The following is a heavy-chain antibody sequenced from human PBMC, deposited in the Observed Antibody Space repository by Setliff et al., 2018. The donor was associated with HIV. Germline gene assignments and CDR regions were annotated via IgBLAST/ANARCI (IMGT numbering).Heavy chain of an antibody. J-gene: IGHJ5*02. Sequence: SETLSLTCAVYGGSFSGYYWSWIRQPPGKGLEWIGEINHSGSTNCNPSLKSRVAISVDTSKNQFSLRLSSATAADTAVYYCASRVYYYDSNNFLREEGFDPWGQGTLVTVSS. CDR1: GGSFSGYY. V-gene: IGHV4-34*01. CDR2: INHSGST. D-gene: IGHD3-22*01. CDR3: ASRVYYYDSNNFLREEGFDP.